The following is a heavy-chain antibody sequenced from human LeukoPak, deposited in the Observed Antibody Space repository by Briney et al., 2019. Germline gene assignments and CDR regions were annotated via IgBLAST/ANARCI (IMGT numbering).Heavy chain of an antibody. CDR3: ATDPYGDYVPAYGMDV. Sequence: ASVKVSCKVCGYTLTELSMHWVRQAPGKGREWMGGFDPEDGETIYAQKFQGRVTMTEDTSTDTAYMELSSLRSEDTAVYYCATDPYGDYVPAYGMDVWGQGTTVTVSS. D-gene: IGHD4-17*01. CDR1: GYTLTELS. V-gene: IGHV1-24*01. CDR2: FDPEDGET. J-gene: IGHJ6*02.